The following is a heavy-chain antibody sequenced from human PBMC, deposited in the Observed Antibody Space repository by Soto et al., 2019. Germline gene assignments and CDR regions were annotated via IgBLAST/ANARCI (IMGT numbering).Heavy chain of an antibody. D-gene: IGHD6-13*01. CDR3: ARGSRGSSCRGYFQH. CDR2: INHSGST. CDR1: GGSFSGYY. V-gene: IGHV4-34*01. Sequence: SETLSLTCAVSGGSFSGYYWSWIRQPPGKGLEWIGEINHSGSTNYNPSLKSRVTISVDTSKNQFSLKLSSVTAADTAVYYCARGSRGSSCRGYFQHWGQGTLVTVSS. J-gene: IGHJ1*01.